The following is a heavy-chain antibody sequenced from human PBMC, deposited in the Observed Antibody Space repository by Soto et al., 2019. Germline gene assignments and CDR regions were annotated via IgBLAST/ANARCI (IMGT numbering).Heavy chain of an antibody. V-gene: IGHV4-39*01. CDR3: AGPYPYESSGYHLDY. J-gene: IGHJ4*02. D-gene: IGHD3-22*01. Sequence: SETLSLTCTVSGGSISSTSSYWAWIRQPPGKGLEWVGSIYYLGNTYYNPSLGSRVTISVDTSKNQFSLKLSSVTAADTAVFYCAGPYPYESSGYHLDYWSQGTLVPVAS. CDR1: GGSISSTSSY. CDR2: IYYLGNT.